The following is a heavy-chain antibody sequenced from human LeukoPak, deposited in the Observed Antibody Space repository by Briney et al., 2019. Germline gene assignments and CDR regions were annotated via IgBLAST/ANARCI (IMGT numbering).Heavy chain of an antibody. CDR2: IHSDGSST. J-gene: IGHJ2*01. V-gene: IGHV3-74*01. Sequence: GGSLRLSCAASGFTFDYYWMHWVRQAPGKGLVWVSRIHSDGSSTTYADSVKGRFTISRDNVKNTVDLQMNSLRVDDTAVYYCVRGGVGCFDLWGRGTLVTVSS. D-gene: IGHD2-8*02. CDR3: VRGGVGCFDL. CDR1: GFTFDYYW.